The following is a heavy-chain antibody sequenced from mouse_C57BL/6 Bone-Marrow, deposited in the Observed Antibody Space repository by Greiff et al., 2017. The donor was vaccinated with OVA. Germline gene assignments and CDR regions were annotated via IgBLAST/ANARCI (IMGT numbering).Heavy chain of an antibody. V-gene: IGHV12-3*01. J-gene: IGHJ1*03. CDR3: AGDSGTGTYFDV. Sequence: QLQESGPGLVKPSQSLFLTCSITGFPITSGYYWIWIRQSPGKPLEWMGYITHSGETFYNPSLQSPISITRETSKNQFFLQLNSVTTEDTAMYYCAGDSGTGTYFDVWGTGTTVTVSS. D-gene: IGHD4-1*01. CDR1: GFPITSGYY. CDR2: ITHSGET.